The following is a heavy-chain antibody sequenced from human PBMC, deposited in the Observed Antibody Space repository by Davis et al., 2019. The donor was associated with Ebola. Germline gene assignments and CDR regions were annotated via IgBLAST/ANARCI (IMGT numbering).Heavy chain of an antibody. CDR2: IYYSGST. Sequence: SETLSLTCTVSGGSISRGGYYWSWIRQHPGKGLEWIGYIYYSGSTNYNPSLKSRVTISVDTSKNQFSLKLSSVTDADTAVYYCARVRSYSWFDPWGQGTLVTVSS. CDR3: ARVRSYSWFDP. CDR1: GGSISRGGYY. V-gene: IGHV4-31*03. J-gene: IGHJ5*02. D-gene: IGHD3-10*01.